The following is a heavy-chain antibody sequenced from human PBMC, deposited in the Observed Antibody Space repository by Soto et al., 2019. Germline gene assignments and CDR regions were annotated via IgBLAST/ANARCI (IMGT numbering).Heavy chain of an antibody. CDR3: AGTTSHQWYYMDV. V-gene: IGHV6-1*01. J-gene: IGHJ6*03. Sequence: QVQLQESGPGLVKPSQTLSLTCAISGDSVSSNSAAWNWIRLSPSRGLEWLARTYYRSRWYNDYAVSVTRRITVNPDTSTNQFSLQLTSVTHEDTAVYYCAGTTSHQWYYMDVWGKGTTVTVSS. D-gene: IGHD1-7*01. CDR2: TYYRSRWYN. CDR1: GDSVSSNSAA.